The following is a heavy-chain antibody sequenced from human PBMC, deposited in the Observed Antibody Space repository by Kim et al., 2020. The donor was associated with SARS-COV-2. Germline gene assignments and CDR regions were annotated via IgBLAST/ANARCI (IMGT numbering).Heavy chain of an antibody. V-gene: IGHV1-69*13. CDR1: GGTFSSYA. CDR2: IIPIFGTA. Sequence: SVKVSCKASGGTFSSYAISWVRQAPGQGLEWMGGIIPIFGTANYAQKFQGRVTITADESTSTAYMELSSLRSEDTAVYYCASGNIVVVPAEGPGAFDIWGQGTMVTVSS. CDR3: ASGNIVVVPAEGPGAFDI. D-gene: IGHD2-2*01. J-gene: IGHJ3*02.